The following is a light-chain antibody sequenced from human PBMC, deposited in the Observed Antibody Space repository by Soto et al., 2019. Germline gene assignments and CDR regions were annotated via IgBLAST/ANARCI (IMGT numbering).Light chain of an antibody. J-gene: IGLJ2*01. CDR1: SSDVGSYNL. CDR2: EGS. Sequence: QSALTQPASVSGSPGQSITISCTGTSSDVGSYNLVSWYQQHPGKAPKLMIYEGSKRPSGVSNRFSGSKSGNTASLTISGLQAEDEADYYCCSYAGSSTPVVVGGGTKVTVL. V-gene: IGLV2-23*01. CDR3: CSYAGSSTPVV.